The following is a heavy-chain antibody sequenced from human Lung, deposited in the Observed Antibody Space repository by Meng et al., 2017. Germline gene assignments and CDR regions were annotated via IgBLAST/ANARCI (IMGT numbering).Heavy chain of an antibody. CDR1: GGSISSSNYY. CDR3: ARGQKGYFDL. Sequence: QVQLQEAGPGLVKPSQTLSLTCTGSGGSISSSNYYWSWIRQPPGKGLERSGHIYNSGSTYYNPSLKSRITISVDTSKNQFSLKLSSVTAADTAVYYCARGQKGYFDLWGRGTLVTVSS. V-gene: IGHV4-30-4*01. CDR2: IYNSGST. J-gene: IGHJ2*01.